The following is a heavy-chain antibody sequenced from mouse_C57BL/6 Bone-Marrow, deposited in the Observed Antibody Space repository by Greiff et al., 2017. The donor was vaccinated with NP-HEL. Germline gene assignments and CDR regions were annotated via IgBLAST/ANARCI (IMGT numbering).Heavy chain of an antibody. CDR3: ARGGSSWAY. J-gene: IGHJ3*01. D-gene: IGHD1-1*01. Sequence: EVQLQESGGGLVKPGGSLKLSCAASGFTFSDYGMHWVRQAPEKGLEWVAYISSGSSTIYYADTVKGRFTISRDNAKNTLFLQMTSLRSEDTAMYYCARGGSSWAYWGQGTLVTVSA. V-gene: IGHV5-17*01. CDR2: ISSGSSTI. CDR1: GFTFSDYG.